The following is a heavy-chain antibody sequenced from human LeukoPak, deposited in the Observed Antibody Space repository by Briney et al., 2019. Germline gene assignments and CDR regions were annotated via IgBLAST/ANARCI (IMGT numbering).Heavy chain of an antibody. J-gene: IGHJ4*02. D-gene: IGHD4-17*01. Sequence: GASVKVSCKASGYTFTSYGISWVRQAPGQGLEWMGWISAYNGNTNYAQKLQGRVTMTTDTSTSTAYMELRSLRSDDAAVYYCARASLWYGDAHFDCWGQGTLVTVSS. CDR3: ARASLWYGDAHFDC. CDR2: ISAYNGNT. CDR1: GYTFTSYG. V-gene: IGHV1-18*01.